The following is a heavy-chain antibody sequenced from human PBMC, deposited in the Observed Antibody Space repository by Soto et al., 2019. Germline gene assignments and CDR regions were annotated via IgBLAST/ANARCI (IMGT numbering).Heavy chain of an antibody. CDR1: GDSVSSNSAA. CDR2: TYYRSKWYN. J-gene: IGHJ5*02. V-gene: IGHV6-1*01. CDR3: AREYSSGWYNWFDX. Sequence: LQTLSLTCAISGDSVSSNSAAWNWIRQSPSRGLECMGSTYYRSKWYNYYAVSLKSRITINPDTSKNQFYLQLNSVTPEGTAVYYCAREYSSGWYNWFDXWGQGTPVTASX. D-gene: IGHD6-19*01.